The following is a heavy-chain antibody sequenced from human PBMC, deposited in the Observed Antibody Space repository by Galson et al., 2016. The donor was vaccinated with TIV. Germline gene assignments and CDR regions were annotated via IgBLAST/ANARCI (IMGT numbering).Heavy chain of an antibody. CDR2: IYGGGST. Sequence: SLRLSCAASGFSVSNTYMRWLRQSPGRGLEWVSVIYGGGSTYYADSVKGRFTLSRDNSKNTLYLQMNNLSGDDTAVYYCAREGRGRDGFNFFEQWGRGTLVTVSS. CDR3: AREGRGRDGFNFFEQ. CDR1: GFSVSNTY. J-gene: IGHJ2*01. D-gene: IGHD5-24*01. V-gene: IGHV3-53*01.